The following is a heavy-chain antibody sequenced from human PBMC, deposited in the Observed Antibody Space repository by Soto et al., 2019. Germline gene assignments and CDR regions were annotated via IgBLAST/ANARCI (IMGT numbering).Heavy chain of an antibody. CDR2: IYYSGST. D-gene: IGHD3-10*01. J-gene: IGHJ6*02. V-gene: IGHV4-39*01. CDR3: PRRMVRGVIENYGMDV. Sequence: SETLSLTCTVSGGSISSSSYYWGWIRQPPGKGLEWIGSIYYSGSTYYNPSLKSRVTISVDTSKNQFSLKLSSVTAADTAVYYCPRRMVRGVIENYGMDVWGQGTTVTVSS. CDR1: GGSISSSSYY.